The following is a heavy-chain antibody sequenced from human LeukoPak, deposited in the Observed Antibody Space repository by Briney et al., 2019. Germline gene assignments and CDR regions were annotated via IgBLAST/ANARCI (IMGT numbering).Heavy chain of an antibody. J-gene: IGHJ4*02. V-gene: IGHV3-30-3*01. CDR3: AKDGGPGYSSSWYGFDY. Sequence: GGSLRLSCAASGFTFSSYAMHWVRQAPGKGLEWVAVISYDGSNKYYADSVKGRFTISRDNSKNTLYLQMNSLRAEDTAVYYCAKDGGPGYSSSWYGFDYWGQGTLVTVSS. CDR2: ISYDGSNK. D-gene: IGHD6-13*01. CDR1: GFTFSSYA.